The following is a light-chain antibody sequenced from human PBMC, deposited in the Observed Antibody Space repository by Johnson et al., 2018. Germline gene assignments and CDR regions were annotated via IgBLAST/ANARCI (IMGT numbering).Light chain of an antibody. CDR3: GTWDSSLSAGNV. J-gene: IGLJ1*01. CDR2: ENN. CDR1: SSNIGNTY. Sequence: SCSGSSSNIGNTYVSWYQQLPGTAPKLLIYENNKRPSGIPDRFSGSKSGTSATLGITGLQTGDEADYYCGTWDSSLSAGNVFGTGTKVTVL. V-gene: IGLV1-51*02.